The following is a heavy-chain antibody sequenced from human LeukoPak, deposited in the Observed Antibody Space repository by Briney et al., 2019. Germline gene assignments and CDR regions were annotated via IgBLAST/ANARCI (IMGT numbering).Heavy chain of an antibody. Sequence: ASVKVSCKASGYTFTSYGISWVRQAPGQGLEWMGWISAYNGNTNYAQKLQGRVIMTTDTSTSTAYMELRSLRSDDTAVYYCARGIVAPAATLYYYYYYMDVWGKGTTVTVSS. CDR1: GYTFTSYG. CDR2: ISAYNGNT. J-gene: IGHJ6*03. V-gene: IGHV1-18*01. CDR3: ARGIVAPAATLYYYYYYMDV. D-gene: IGHD2-2*01.